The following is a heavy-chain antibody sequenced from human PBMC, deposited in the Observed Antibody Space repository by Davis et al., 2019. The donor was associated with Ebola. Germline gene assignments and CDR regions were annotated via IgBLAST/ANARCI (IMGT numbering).Heavy chain of an antibody. CDR3: TCPNRDYYYGMDV. J-gene: IGHJ6*02. D-gene: IGHD1-14*01. CDR1: GYTFTSYG. Sequence: AASVKVSCKASGYTFTSYGISWVRQAPGQGLEWMGWMNPNSGNTGYARKFQGRVTMTRNTSISTAYMELSSLRSEDTAVYYCTCPNRDYYYGMDVWGQGTTVTVSS. CDR2: MNPNSGNT. V-gene: IGHV1-8*02.